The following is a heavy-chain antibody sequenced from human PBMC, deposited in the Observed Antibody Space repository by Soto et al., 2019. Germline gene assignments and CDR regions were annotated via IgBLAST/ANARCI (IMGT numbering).Heavy chain of an antibody. J-gene: IGHJ4*02. CDR2: IYWDDDK. V-gene: IGHV2-5*02. Sequence: QITLKESGPPLVKPTQTLTLTCTFSGFSLSTTGVGVGWIRQPPGKALEWLALIYWDDDKRYSPSLRSRVTITKDPSKNQVVLIMTNMDPVDTATYYCAHRRWSSTAGFYFDYWGQGTLVTVSS. D-gene: IGHD6-13*01. CDR3: AHRRWSSTAGFYFDY. CDR1: GFSLSTTGVG.